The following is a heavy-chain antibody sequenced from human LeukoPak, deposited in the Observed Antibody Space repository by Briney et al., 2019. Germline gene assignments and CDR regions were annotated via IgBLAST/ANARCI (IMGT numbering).Heavy chain of an antibody. CDR3: AKDGSVYCRSTRSSRTYFDY. CDR2: ISSDGSNK. CDR1: GFTFSSYG. J-gene: IGHJ4*02. D-gene: IGHD2-2*01. V-gene: IGHV3-30*18. Sequence: PGGSLRLSCAASGFTFSSYGMHWVRQAPGKGLEWVAVISSDGSNKNFADSVKGRFTISRDNSNNMLYLQMNSLRVEDTALYYCAKDGSVYCRSTRSSRTYFDYWGQGTLVTVSS.